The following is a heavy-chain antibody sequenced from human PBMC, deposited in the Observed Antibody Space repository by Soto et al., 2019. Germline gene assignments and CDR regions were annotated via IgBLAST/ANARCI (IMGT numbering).Heavy chain of an antibody. CDR3: ARQRGYYGSGSYSGWFDP. Sequence: QLQLQESGPGLVKPSETLSLTCTVSGGSISSSSYYWGWIRQPPGKGLEWIGSIYYSGSTYYNPSLQSRVTISVDTSKNQFSLKLSSVTAADTAVYYCARQRGYYGSGSYSGWFDPWGQGTLVTVSS. J-gene: IGHJ5*02. D-gene: IGHD3-10*01. V-gene: IGHV4-39*01. CDR2: IYYSGST. CDR1: GGSISSSSYY.